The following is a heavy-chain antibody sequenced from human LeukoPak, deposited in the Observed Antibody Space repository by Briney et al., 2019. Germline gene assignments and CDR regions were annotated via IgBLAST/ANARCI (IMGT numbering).Heavy chain of an antibody. CDR2: IFYSGSS. V-gene: IGHV4-39*07. D-gene: IGHD3-16*01. J-gene: IGHJ4*02. Sequence: PSETLSLTCTVSGGSINSSSYYWGWIRQPPGKGLEWIGSIFYSGSSNYNPSLKSRVTISVDTSKNQFSLNLISATAADTAVYYCARDWGPSAATPFYFDYWGQGALVTVSS. CDR1: GGSINSSSYY. CDR3: ARDWGPSAATPFYFDY.